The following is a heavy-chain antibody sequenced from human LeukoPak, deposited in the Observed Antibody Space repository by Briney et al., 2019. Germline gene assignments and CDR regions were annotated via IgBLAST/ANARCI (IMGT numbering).Heavy chain of an antibody. J-gene: IGHJ6*02. D-gene: IGHD4-23*01. V-gene: IGHV3-11*01. CDR3: ARDQVLGYGGPYYYGMGV. CDR1: GFTFSDYY. Sequence: PGGSLRLSCAASGFTFSDYYMSWLRQAPGKGLVWVSYISSSGSRIFYADSVKGRLTISRDNAKNSLYLQMNSLRAEDTAVYYCARDQVLGYGGPYYYGMGVWGQGTTVTVSS. CDR2: ISSSGSRI.